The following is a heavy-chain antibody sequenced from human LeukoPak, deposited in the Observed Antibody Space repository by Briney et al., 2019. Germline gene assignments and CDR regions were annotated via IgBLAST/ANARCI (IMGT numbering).Heavy chain of an antibody. Sequence: KPGGSLRLSCAASGFTFSSYSMNWVRQAPGKGLEWVSSISSSSSYIYYADSVKGRFTISRDNAKNSLYLQMNRLRAEDTAVYYCARVRTAARPGDYWGQGTLVTVSS. CDR3: ARVRTAARPGDY. D-gene: IGHD6-6*01. J-gene: IGHJ4*02. V-gene: IGHV3-21*01. CDR1: GFTFSSYS. CDR2: ISSSSSYI.